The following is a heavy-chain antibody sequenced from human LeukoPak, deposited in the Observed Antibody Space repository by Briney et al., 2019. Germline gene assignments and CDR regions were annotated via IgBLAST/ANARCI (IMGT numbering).Heavy chain of an antibody. CDR1: GFTLYDFG. J-gene: IGHJ5*02. Sequence: PGGSLRLSCAASGFTLYDFGMSWGRQAPGKGLGWVSGINWDGSSPGYTDARKGRFTTSRDNAKNSLYLQMNSLRAEDTALYYRARDVGKLVAGTGWFDPWGQGTLVTVSS. D-gene: IGHD6-19*01. CDR2: INWDGSSP. V-gene: IGHV3-20*04. CDR3: ARDVGKLVAGTGWFDP.